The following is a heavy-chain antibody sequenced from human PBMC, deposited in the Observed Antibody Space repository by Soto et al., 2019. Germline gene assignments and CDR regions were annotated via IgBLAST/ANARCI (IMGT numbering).Heavy chain of an antibody. CDR2: TSSSGAHT. J-gene: IGHJ4*02. CDR3: EKIDRVSRCTDY. Sequence: GGSLRLSCAASGFTFIYYAMICVRQATLRGLEWVSSTSSSGAHTYYVDSVKGRFTNSRDNSQNTLYLQMDSLRAEDTAVYYCEKIDRVSRCTDYWLKGAVATV. CDR1: GFTFIYYA. D-gene: IGHD2-8*01. V-gene: IGHV3-23*01.